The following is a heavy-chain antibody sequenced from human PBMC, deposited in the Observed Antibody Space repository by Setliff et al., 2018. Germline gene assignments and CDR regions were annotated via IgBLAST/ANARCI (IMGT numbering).Heavy chain of an antibody. CDR2: IYYSGST. Sequence: SETLSLTCTVSGGSISSSSYYWGWIRQPPGKGLEWIGSIYYSGSTYYNPSLKSRVTISVDTSKNQFSLKLSSVTAADTAVYYCAKGKSVTASNWFDPWGQGTLVTSPQ. CDR3: AKGKSVTASNWFDP. D-gene: IGHD5-18*01. CDR1: GGSISSSSYY. J-gene: IGHJ5*02. V-gene: IGHV4-39*07.